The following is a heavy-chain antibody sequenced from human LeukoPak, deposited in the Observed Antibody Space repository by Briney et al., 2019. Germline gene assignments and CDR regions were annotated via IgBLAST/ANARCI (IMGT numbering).Heavy chain of an antibody. J-gene: IGHJ2*01. CDR3: ARDRRRRYFDLFGYFDL. Sequence: PSETLSLTCTVSGGSISSSSYYWGWIRQPPGKGLEWIGIIYYSGSTYYNPSLKSRVTVSVDKSKNQVFLKLSSVTAADTAVYYCARDRRRRYFDLFGYFDLWGRGTLVTVSS. D-gene: IGHD3-9*01. V-gene: IGHV4-39*07. CDR1: GGSISSSSYY. CDR2: IYYSGST.